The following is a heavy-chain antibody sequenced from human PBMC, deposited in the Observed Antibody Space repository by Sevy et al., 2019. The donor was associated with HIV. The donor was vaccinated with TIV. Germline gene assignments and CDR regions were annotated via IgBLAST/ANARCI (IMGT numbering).Heavy chain of an antibody. Sequence: GGSLRLSCAASGFTFSSYAMSWVRQAPGKGLEWVSAISGSGGSTYYADSVKGRFTISRDNSKNTLDLQMNSLRAEDTAVYYCAISVSGSYYEGYFQHWGQGTLVTVSS. V-gene: IGHV3-23*01. CDR1: GFTFSSYA. CDR2: ISGSGGST. D-gene: IGHD1-26*01. CDR3: AISVSGSYYEGYFQH. J-gene: IGHJ1*01.